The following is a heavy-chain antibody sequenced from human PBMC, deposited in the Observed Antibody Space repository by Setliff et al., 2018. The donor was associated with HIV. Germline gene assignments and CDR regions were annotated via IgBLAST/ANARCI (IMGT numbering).Heavy chain of an antibody. CDR3: AIDVIGGWLRPMPDY. V-gene: IGHV1-8*02. CDR2: MNPNSGNT. D-gene: IGHD5-12*01. J-gene: IGHJ4*02. CDR1: GYTFTNYD. Sequence: ASVKVSCKASGYTFTNYDLNWVRQASGQGLEWMGWMNPNSGNTGYAQKFQGRLAMTRNTSIDTAYMELSSLTSEDTAVYYCAIDVIGGWLRPMPDYWGPGTLVTVS.